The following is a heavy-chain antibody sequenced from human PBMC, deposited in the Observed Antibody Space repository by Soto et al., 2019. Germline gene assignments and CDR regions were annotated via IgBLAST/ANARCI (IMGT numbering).Heavy chain of an antibody. CDR3: AKSPSKVVTALNPGEDV. J-gene: IGHJ6*02. CDR1: GFTFSSYA. V-gene: IGHV3-23*01. CDR2: ISGSGGST. D-gene: IGHD2-21*02. Sequence: QTGGSLRLSCAASGFTFSSYAMSWVRQAPGKGLEWVSAISGSGGSTYYADSVKGRFTISRDNSKNTLYLQMNSLRAEDTAVYYCAKSPSKVVTALNPGEDVWGQGTTVTVSS.